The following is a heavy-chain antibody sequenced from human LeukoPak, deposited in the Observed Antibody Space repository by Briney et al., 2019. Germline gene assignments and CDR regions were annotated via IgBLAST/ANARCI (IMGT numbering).Heavy chain of an antibody. D-gene: IGHD3-3*01. Sequence: SETLSLTCTVSGGSISSSSYYWGWIRQPPGKGLEWIGSIYYSGSTYYNPSLKSRVTISVDTSKNQFSLKLSSVTAADTAVYYCARDHMGTIFDWFDPWGQGTLVTVSS. CDR1: GGSISSSSYY. CDR3: ARDHMGTIFDWFDP. V-gene: IGHV4-39*07. J-gene: IGHJ5*02. CDR2: IYYSGST.